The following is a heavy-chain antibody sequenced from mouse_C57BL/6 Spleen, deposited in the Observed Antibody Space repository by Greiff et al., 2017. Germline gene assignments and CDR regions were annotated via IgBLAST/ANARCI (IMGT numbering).Heavy chain of an antibody. J-gene: IGHJ2*01. Sequence: EVKLVESGGGLVKPGGSLKLSCAASGFTFSDYGMPWVRQAPEKGLEWVAYICSGSSTIYYADTVKGLFTISRDNAKNTLFLQMTSLRSEDTAMYYCARRDYGYFDYWGQGTTLTVSS. CDR3: ARRDYGYFDY. D-gene: IGHD1-1*01. V-gene: IGHV5-17*01. CDR2: ICSGSSTI. CDR1: GFTFSDYG.